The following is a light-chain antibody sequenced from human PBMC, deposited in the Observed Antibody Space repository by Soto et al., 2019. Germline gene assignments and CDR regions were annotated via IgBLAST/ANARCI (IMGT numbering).Light chain of an antibody. Sequence: DIQMTQSPSTLSASVGDRVSINCRASQSISAWLAWYQQRPGKAPRLLIYKASTLEIGVPSRFSGSGSGTDFTLTISRLEPEDFAVYYCQQYGSSPWTFGQGTKVDIK. J-gene: IGKJ1*01. CDR2: KAS. CDR3: QQYGSSPWT. CDR1: QSISAW. V-gene: IGKV1-5*03.